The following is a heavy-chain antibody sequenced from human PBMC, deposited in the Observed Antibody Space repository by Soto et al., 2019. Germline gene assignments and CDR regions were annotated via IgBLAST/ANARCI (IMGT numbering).Heavy chain of an antibody. CDR3: ARDRIMVRGVIISGQPRGFDP. D-gene: IGHD3-10*01. CDR1: GFTFSSYA. V-gene: IGHV3-23*01. J-gene: IGHJ5*02. Sequence: GGSLRLSCAASGFTFSSYAMSWVRQAPGKGLEWVSFISGNTALIKYADSVKGRFTISRDNSKNTLFLQMNSLRAEDTAVYYCARDRIMVRGVIISGQPRGFDPWGQGTLVTVSS. CDR2: ISGNTALI.